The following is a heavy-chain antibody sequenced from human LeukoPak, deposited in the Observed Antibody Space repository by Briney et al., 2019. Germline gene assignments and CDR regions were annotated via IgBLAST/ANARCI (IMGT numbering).Heavy chain of an antibody. V-gene: IGHV3-23*01. CDR3: AKDGSGSYSPHYFDY. Sequence: GGSLRLSCAASGFTFSSYAMSWVRQAPGKGLEWVSAISGSGGSTYYADSVKGRFTISRDNSKNTLYLQMNSLRAEDTAVYYCAKDGSGSYSPHYFDYWGQGTLVTVSS. D-gene: IGHD1-26*01. J-gene: IGHJ4*02. CDR2: ISGSGGST. CDR1: GFTFSSYA.